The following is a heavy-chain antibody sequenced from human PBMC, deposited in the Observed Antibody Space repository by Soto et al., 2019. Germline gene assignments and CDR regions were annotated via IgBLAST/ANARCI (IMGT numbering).Heavy chain of an antibody. V-gene: IGHV1-69*02. CDR2: INPILTMS. Sequence: QVQLVQSGAEVKKPGSSVKVSCKASGDTFSFYTINWVRQAPGLGLEWMGRINPILTMSNYAQKFQGRLTITADKSKSTAYMELSSLRSEDTAMYYCATSYGSGYRAFDFWGQGALVTVSS. J-gene: IGHJ4*02. CDR3: ATSYGSGYRAFDF. CDR1: GDTFSFYT. D-gene: IGHD3-10*01.